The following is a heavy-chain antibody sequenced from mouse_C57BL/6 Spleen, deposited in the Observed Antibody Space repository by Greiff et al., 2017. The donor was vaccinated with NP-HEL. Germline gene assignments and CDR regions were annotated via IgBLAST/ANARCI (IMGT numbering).Heavy chain of an antibody. CDR2: IWSGGST. CDR1: GFSLTSYG. V-gene: IGHV2-2*01. Sequence: VQLQQSGPGLVQPSQSLSITCTVSGFSLTSYGVHWVRQSPGKGLEWLGVIWSGGSTDYNAAFISRLSISKDNSKSQVFFKMNSLQADDTAIYYCARTGTYFDVWGTGTTVTVS. D-gene: IGHD4-1*01. J-gene: IGHJ1*03. CDR3: ARTGTYFDV.